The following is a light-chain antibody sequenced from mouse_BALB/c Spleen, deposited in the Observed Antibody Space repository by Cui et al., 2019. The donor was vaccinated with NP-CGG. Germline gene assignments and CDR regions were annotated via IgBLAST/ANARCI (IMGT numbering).Light chain of an antibody. Sequence: HGFVTQESALTTSPGETVTLTCRSSTGAVTTSNYANWVQEKPDHLFTGLIGGTNNRAPGVPARFSGSLIGDKAALTITGAQTEDEAIYFCALWYSNHWVFGGGTKLTVL. CDR3: ALWYSNHWV. CDR2: GTN. V-gene: IGLV1*01. CDR1: TGAVTTSNY. J-gene: IGLJ1*01.